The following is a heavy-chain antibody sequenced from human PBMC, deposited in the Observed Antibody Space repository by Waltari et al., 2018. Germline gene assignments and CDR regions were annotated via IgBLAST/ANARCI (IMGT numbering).Heavy chain of an antibody. CDR2: VKSKTDGGTT. V-gene: IGHV3-15*01. CDR3: ATERTGSHDY. J-gene: IGHJ4*02. CDR1: GFTFSNPY. D-gene: IGHD1-26*01. Sequence: EVQLVESGGGLVNPGGSLRLSCAAAGFTFSNPYINLVRKAPGKGLEWVGLVKSKTDGGTTEYAAPVKGRFTISRDDSKDTAYLQMNSLRIEDTAVYYCATERTGSHDYWGQGTLVTVSS.